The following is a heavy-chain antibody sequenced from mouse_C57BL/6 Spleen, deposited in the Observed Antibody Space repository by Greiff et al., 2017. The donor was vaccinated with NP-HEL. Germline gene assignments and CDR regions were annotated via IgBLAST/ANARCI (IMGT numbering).Heavy chain of an antibody. CDR2: ISSGSSTI. J-gene: IGHJ3*01. CDR1: GFTFSDYG. Sequence: EVQVVESGGGLVKPGGSLKLSCAASGFTFSDYGMHWVRQAPEKGLEWVAYISSGSSTIYYADTVKGRFTISRDNAKNTLFLQMTSLRSEDTAMYYCARTFYGYDDVPFAYWGQGTLVTVSA. D-gene: IGHD2-9*01. CDR3: ARTFYGYDDVPFAY. V-gene: IGHV5-17*01.